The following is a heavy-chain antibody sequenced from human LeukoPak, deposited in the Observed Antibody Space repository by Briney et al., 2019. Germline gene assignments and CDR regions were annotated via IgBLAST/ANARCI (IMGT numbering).Heavy chain of an antibody. CDR2: INPSGGST. D-gene: IGHD4-23*01. CDR1: GYTFTSYD. V-gene: IGHV1-46*01. Sequence: ASVKVPCKAPGYTFTSYDINWVRQATGQGLEWMGIINPSGGSTSYAQKFQGRVTMTRDMSTSTDYMELSSLRSEDTAVYYCARDNSVEDTAWWFDPWGQGTLVTVSS. CDR3: ARDNSVEDTAWWFDP. J-gene: IGHJ5*02.